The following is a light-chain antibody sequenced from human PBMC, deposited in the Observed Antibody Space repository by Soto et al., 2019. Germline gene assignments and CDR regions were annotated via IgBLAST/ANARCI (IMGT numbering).Light chain of an antibody. Sequence: QSVLTQPASVSGSPGQSITISCTGTSSDIGGYDYVSWYQQHPGKAPKLMIYDVSNRPSGVSNRFSGSKSGNTASLPISGLQAEDEADYYCSSYTSSNALGVFGGGTKATVL. CDR1: SSDIGGYDY. CDR3: SSYTSSNALGV. CDR2: DVS. V-gene: IGLV2-14*01. J-gene: IGLJ3*02.